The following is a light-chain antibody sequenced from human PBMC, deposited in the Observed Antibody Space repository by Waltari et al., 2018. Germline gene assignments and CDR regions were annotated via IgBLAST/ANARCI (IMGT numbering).Light chain of an antibody. Sequence: EIVLTQSPGTLSLSPGERATLSCRASQSVSSSYLAWYQQKPGQAPRLLIYGASSRATGIPDRFSGRGSGTDFTLTISRLEPEDFAVYYCQQYGRSWNTFGQGTKLEIK. V-gene: IGKV3-20*01. CDR1: QSVSSSY. CDR3: QQYGRSWNT. CDR2: GAS. J-gene: IGKJ2*01.